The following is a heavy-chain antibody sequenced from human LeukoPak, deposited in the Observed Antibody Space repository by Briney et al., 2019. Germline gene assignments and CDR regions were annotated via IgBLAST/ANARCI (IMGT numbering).Heavy chain of an antibody. J-gene: IGHJ4*02. D-gene: IGHD1-26*01. CDR1: RFTFSSYA. CDR2: ISYDGSNK. Sequence: GGSLRLSCAASRFTFSSYAMHWVSQAPGKGLEWVAVISYDGSNKYYADSVKGRFTISRDNSKNTLYLQMNSLRAEDTAVYYCARSYSGIYSFFDYWGQGTLVSVSS. V-gene: IGHV3-30-3*01. CDR3: ARSYSGIYSFFDY.